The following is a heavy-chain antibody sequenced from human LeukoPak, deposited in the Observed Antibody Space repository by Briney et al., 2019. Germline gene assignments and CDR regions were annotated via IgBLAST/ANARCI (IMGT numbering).Heavy chain of an antibody. CDR3: ASLVDGYNAFDY. CDR2: IKQDGSEK. CDR1: GFTFSSYW. J-gene: IGHJ4*02. Sequence: GGSLRLSCAASGFTFSSYWMSWVRQAPGKGLEWVANIKQDGSEKYYVDSVKGRFTISRDNAKNSLYLQMDSLKTEDTAVYYCASLVDGYNAFDYWGQGTLVTVSS. D-gene: IGHD5-24*01. V-gene: IGHV3-7*03.